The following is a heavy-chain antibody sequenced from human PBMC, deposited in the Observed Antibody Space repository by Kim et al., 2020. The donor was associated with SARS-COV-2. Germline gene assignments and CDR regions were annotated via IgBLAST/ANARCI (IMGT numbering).Heavy chain of an antibody. Sequence: GGSLRLSCAASGFSFNTYSMNWVRQAPGKGLEWISAISSLSDYIYYPDSMKGRFTISRDNAKNLVYLQINSLRVDDPAVYFCAKDRVASATRGEFDFWGQGTLVTVSA. V-gene: IGHV3-21*01. J-gene: IGHJ4*02. D-gene: IGHD2-21*02. CDR1: GFSFNTYS. CDR2: ISSLSDYI. CDR3: AKDRVASATRGEFDF.